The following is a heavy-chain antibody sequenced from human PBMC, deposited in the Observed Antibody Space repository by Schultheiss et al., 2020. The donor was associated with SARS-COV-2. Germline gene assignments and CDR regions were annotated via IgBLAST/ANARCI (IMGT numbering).Heavy chain of an antibody. V-gene: IGHV4-38-2*01. CDR3: ARGGDGDYAWFDP. J-gene: IGHJ5*02. CDR2: IYHSGST. D-gene: IGHD4-17*01. Sequence: SETLSLTCAVSGYSISSGYYWGWIRQPPGKGLEWIGTIYHSGSTFYNPSLKSRVIISVDTSKNQFSLKLSSVTAADTAVYYCARGGDGDYAWFDPWGQGTLVTVSS. CDR1: GYSISSGYY.